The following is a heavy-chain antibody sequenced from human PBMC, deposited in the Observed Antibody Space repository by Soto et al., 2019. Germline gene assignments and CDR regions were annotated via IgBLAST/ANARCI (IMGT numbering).Heavy chain of an antibody. CDR3: ARDLEFRDGNISHLDY. CDR2: IIPIVGSP. Sequence: SVKVSCKASGGTFRNHVFNWVRQAPGQGLEWMGGIIPIVGSPNYPQKFQGRVTITADASTNTVYLEVSSLRSQDTAVYYCARDLEFRDGNISHLDYWGQGTLVTAPQ. V-gene: IGHV1-69*13. D-gene: IGHD3-10*01. CDR1: GGTFRNHV. J-gene: IGHJ4*02.